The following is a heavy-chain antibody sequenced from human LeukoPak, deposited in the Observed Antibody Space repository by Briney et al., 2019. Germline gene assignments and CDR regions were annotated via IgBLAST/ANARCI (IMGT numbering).Heavy chain of an antibody. CDR2: INPSGGST. CDR3: ARAPSKIRYYYGSGSYTNWFDP. D-gene: IGHD3-10*01. V-gene: IGHV1-46*01. J-gene: IGHJ5*02. Sequence: GASVKVSCKASGYTFTSYYMHWVRQAPGQGLEWMGIINPSGGSTSYAQKFQGRVTMTRNTSISTAYMELSSLRSEDTAVYYCARAPSKIRYYYGSGSYTNWFDPWGQGTLVTVSS. CDR1: GYTFTSYY.